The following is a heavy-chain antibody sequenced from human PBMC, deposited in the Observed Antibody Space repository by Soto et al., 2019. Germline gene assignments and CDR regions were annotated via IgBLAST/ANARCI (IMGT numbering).Heavy chain of an antibody. J-gene: IGHJ6*02. CDR2: ISSSGSTI. D-gene: IGHD3-3*01. V-gene: IGHV3-11*01. CDR3: AIPGISGVVVDVLYV. Sequence: GGSLRLSCAASGFTFSDYYMSWISQAPGKGLEWVSYISSSGSTIYYADSVKGRFTISRDNAKNSLYLQMNSLRAEYTAVYSCAIPGISGVVVDVLYVWGPGTTDNVS. CDR1: GFTFSDYY.